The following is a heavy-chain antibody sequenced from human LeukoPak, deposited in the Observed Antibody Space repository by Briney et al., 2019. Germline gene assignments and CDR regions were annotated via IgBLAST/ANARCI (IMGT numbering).Heavy chain of an antibody. D-gene: IGHD4-17*01. CDR2: ISYGGSA. CDR1: GDSLTNSY. CDR3: AKRIIEARENGDANWLDP. J-gene: IGHJ5*01. V-gene: IGHV4-59*08. Sequence: SEPLSLTCTVSGDSLTNSYWNWTRQPPGRGREWIGRISYGGSANYNPSLKSRVIISRDTSKNQFSLELTSVTAADTAIYYCAKRIIEARENGDANWLDPWGQGTLVTVSS.